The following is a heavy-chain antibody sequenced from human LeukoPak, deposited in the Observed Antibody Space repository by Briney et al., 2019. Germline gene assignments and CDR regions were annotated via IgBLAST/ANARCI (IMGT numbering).Heavy chain of an antibody. CDR3: ARLWGDCWYFDF. Sequence: GGSLRLSCAAFGFTVSSNYMSWVRQAPGKGLEWVSVIYSAGSTYYADSVKGRFTISIHNSKNTLYLQMNSLRAEDTAVYYCARLWGDCWYFDFWGRGHLAIVTS. J-gene: IGHJ2*01. V-gene: IGHV3-53*01. D-gene: IGHD2-21*01. CDR2: IYSAGST. CDR1: GFTVSSNY.